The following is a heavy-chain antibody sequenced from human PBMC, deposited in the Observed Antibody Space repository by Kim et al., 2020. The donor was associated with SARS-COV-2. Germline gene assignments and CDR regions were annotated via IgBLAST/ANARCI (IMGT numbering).Heavy chain of an antibody. CDR1: GYTLTELS. J-gene: IGHJ6*02. CDR3: ATSRSVLLWFGELLPPDGMDV. V-gene: IGHV1-24*01. Sequence: ASVKVSCKVSGYTLTELSMHWVRQAPGKGLEWMGGFDPEDGETIYAQKFQGRVTMTEDTSTDTAYMELSGLRSEDTAVYYCATSRSVLLWFGELLPPDGMDVWGQGTTVTVSS. D-gene: IGHD3-10*01. CDR2: FDPEDGET.